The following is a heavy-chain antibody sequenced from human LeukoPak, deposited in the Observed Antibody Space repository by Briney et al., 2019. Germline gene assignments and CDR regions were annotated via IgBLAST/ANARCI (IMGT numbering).Heavy chain of an antibody. CDR2: ISYEGGTQ. D-gene: IGHD6-13*01. Sequence: PGMSLRLSCAASGVTLSPYGMHWVRQAPGKGLEWVAVISYEGGTQHYADSVKGRFTISRDNSKKTLYLQMNSLRGDDTGMYFCAKDSSSSNYYYGLDVWGQGTTVTVSS. CDR1: GVTLSPYG. CDR3: AKDSSSSNYYYGLDV. V-gene: IGHV3-30*18. J-gene: IGHJ6*02.